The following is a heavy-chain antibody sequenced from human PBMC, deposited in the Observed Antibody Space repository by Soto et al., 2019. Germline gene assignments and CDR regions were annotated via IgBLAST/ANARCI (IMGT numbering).Heavy chain of an antibody. Sequence: EVQLLESGGGLVQPGGSLRLSCAASGFTFNLYAMSWVRQAPGKGLEWVSTITGSGDATYYTDSVKGRFTISRDNPKNTLNLQMNSLRAEHTADYYCAHVDDSGRDCYCWYCDLWGLGTLVTVSS. CDR1: GFTFNLYA. CDR2: ITGSGDAT. D-gene: IGHD2-21*02. V-gene: IGHV3-23*01. J-gene: IGHJ2*01. CDR3: AHVDDSGRDCYCWYCDL.